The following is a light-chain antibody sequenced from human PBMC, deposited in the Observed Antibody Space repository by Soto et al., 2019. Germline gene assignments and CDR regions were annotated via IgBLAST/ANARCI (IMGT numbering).Light chain of an antibody. CDR2: DAS. V-gene: IGKV3-11*01. J-gene: IGKJ5*01. CDR3: QQRSNWSIT. CDR1: QSISSS. Sequence: EIVMTQSPATLSVSPGERATLSCRASQSISSSLAWYQQKPGQAPRLLIYDASNRATGIPARFSGSGSGTDFTLTISSLEPEDFAVYCCQQRSNWSITFGQGTRLEIK.